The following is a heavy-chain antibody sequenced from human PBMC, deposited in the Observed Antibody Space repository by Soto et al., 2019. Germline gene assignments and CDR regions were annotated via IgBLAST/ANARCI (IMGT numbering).Heavy chain of an antibody. CDR2: ISYDGSNK. Sequence: QVQLVESGGGVVQPGWSLRLSCAASGFTFSSYAMHWVRQAPGKGLEWAAVISYDGSNKYYADSVKGRFTISRDNPKNKLYLQMNSLRAEDTAVYYCARDRYLTTVTTSNWFDPWGQGTLVTVSS. J-gene: IGHJ5*02. D-gene: IGHD4-17*01. CDR3: ARDRYLTTVTTSNWFDP. CDR1: GFTFSSYA. V-gene: IGHV3-30-3*01.